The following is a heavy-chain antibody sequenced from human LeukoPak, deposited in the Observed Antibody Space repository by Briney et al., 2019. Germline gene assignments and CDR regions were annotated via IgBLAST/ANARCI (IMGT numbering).Heavy chain of an antibody. Sequence: GGSLRLSCAASGFTFSSYSMNWVRQAPGKGLEWVSYISSSSSTVYYADSVKGRFTISRDNAKNSLYLQMNSLRAEDTAVYYCARVGSWIAFDIWGQGTMVTVSS. CDR2: ISSSSSTV. V-gene: IGHV3-48*01. CDR3: ARVGSWIAFDI. D-gene: IGHD1-1*01. CDR1: GFTFSSYS. J-gene: IGHJ3*02.